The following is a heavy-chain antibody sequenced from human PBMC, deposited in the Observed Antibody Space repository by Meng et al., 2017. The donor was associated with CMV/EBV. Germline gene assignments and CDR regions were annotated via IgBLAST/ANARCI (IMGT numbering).Heavy chain of an antibody. CDR3: AREFGSGDY. CDR2: INGDGSST. J-gene: IGHJ4*02. V-gene: IGHV3-74*01. CDR1: GFIFSNYW. D-gene: IGHD3-3*01. Sequence: ESLKISCAASGFIFSNYWMHWVRQAPGKGLVWVSRINGDGSSTNYADSVKGRFTISRDNAKNTLYLQMNSLRVEDTAVYYCAREFGSGDYWGQGTLVTVSS.